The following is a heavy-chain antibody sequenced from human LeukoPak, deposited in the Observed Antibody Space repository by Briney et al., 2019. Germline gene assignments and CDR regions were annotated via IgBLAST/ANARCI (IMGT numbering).Heavy chain of an antibody. Sequence: ASVKVSCKASGYTFTSYGISWVRQAPGQGLEWMGWICAYNGNTNYAQKLQGRVTMTTDTSTSTAYMELRSLRSDDTAVYYCARVSRGVVVVAATGWFDPWGQGTLVTVSS. D-gene: IGHD2-15*01. CDR1: GYTFTSYG. CDR3: ARVSRGVVVVAATGWFDP. J-gene: IGHJ5*02. CDR2: ICAYNGNT. V-gene: IGHV1-18*01.